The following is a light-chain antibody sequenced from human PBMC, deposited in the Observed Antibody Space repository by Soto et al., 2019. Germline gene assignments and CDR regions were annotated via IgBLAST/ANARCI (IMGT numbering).Light chain of an antibody. CDR3: CSYVGSSTV. V-gene: IGLV2-23*01. CDR2: EGT. Sequence: QSVLTQPASVSGSPGQSITISCTGTTSDVGSYNLVSWSQQHPGKAPKVLIYEGTKRPSGVSSRFSGSKSGHTASLTISGLQAEDEADYYCCSYVGSSTVFGGGTKLTVL. J-gene: IGLJ3*02. CDR1: TSDVGSYNL.